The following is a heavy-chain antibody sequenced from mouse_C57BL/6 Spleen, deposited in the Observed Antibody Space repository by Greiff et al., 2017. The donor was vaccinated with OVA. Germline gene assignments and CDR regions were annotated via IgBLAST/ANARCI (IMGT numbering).Heavy chain of an antibody. J-gene: IGHJ2*01. D-gene: IGHD4-1*01. CDR2: IDPSDSYT. CDR1: GYTFTSYW. CDR3: ARRLTGMDFDY. V-gene: IGHV1-50*01. Sequence: VQLQQPGAELVKPGASVKLSCKASGYTFTSYWMQWVKQRPGQGLEWIGEIDPSDSYTNYNQKFNGKAPWTVDTSSSTAYMQLSSLTSEDSAVYYCARRLTGMDFDYWGQGTTRTVSS.